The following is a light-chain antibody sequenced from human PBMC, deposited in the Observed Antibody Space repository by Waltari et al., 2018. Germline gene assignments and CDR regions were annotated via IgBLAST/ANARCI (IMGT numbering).Light chain of an antibody. CDR2: DVR. V-gene: IGLV2-14*03. CDR3: SSFTSSSTLL. Sequence: QSALTQPASVSGSPGQSITISCPGTTTDIGTYNYVSWYQQHPGKAPKLLIYDVRNRPSGISSRFSGSKSGDTASLTISGLQAEDEADYYCSSFTSSSTLLFGGGTKLAVL. CDR1: TTDIGTYNY. J-gene: IGLJ2*01.